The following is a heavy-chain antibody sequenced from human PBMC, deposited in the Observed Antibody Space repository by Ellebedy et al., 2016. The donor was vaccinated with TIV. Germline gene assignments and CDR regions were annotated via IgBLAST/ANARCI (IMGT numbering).Heavy chain of an antibody. CDR3: AKNWVVVAATHFDY. D-gene: IGHD2-15*01. Sequence: GESLKISCAASGFTFSSYAMIWVRQAPGKGLEWVSAISGSGGSTYYADSVKGRFTISRDNSKNTLYLQMNSLRAEDTAVYYCAKNWVVVAATHFDYWGQGTLVTVSS. CDR1: GFTFSSYA. J-gene: IGHJ4*02. CDR2: ISGSGGST. V-gene: IGHV3-23*01.